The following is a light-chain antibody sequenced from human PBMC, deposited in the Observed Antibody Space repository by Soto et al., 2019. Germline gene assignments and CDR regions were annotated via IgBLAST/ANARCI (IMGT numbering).Light chain of an antibody. Sequence: QAVVTQPPSASGTPGQRVTISCSGSTSSIGRNYVNWYQHLPGTAPKLLIYRNDQRPSGVPDRLSGSKSDTSASLAISGLRSEDEGDYYCAAWDDSLSVVVFGGGTKVTVL. V-gene: IGLV1-47*01. J-gene: IGLJ3*02. CDR3: AAWDDSLSVVV. CDR1: TSSIGRNY. CDR2: RND.